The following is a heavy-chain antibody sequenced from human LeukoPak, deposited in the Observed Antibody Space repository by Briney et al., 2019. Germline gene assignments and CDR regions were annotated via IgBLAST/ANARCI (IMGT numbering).Heavy chain of an antibody. J-gene: IGHJ4*02. CDR2: IYHSGST. CDR1: GGSISSSNW. CDR3: AAPRITIFGVVIAIDY. D-gene: IGHD3-3*01. V-gene: IGHV4-4*02. Sequence: SETLSLTCAVSGGSISSSNWWSWVRQPPGKGLEWIGEIYHSGSTNYNPSLKSRVTISVDKSKNQFSLKLSSVTTADTAVYYCAAPRITIFGVVIAIDYWGQGTLVTVSS.